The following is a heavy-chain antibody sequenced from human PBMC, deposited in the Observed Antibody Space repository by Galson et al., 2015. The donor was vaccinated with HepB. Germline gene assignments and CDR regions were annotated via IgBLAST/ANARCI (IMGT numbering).Heavy chain of an antibody. CDR3: ARYCSGGSCYFYYAFDI. Sequence: LRLSCAASGFTFSSYSMNWVRQAPGKGLEWVSYITSSSSTIYYADSVKGRFTISRDNSKNTLYLQMNSLRAEDTAVYYCARYCSGGSCYFYYAFDIWGQGTMFT. V-gene: IGHV3-48*01. CDR1: GFTFSSYS. J-gene: IGHJ3*02. D-gene: IGHD2-15*01. CDR2: ITSSSSTI.